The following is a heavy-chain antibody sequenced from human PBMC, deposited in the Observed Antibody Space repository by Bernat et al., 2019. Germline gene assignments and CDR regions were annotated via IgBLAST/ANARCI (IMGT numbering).Heavy chain of an antibody. CDR3: TRHVGIAVTNDY. CDR2: IRSKANSYAT. D-gene: IGHD6-19*01. V-gene: IGHV3-73*02. J-gene: IGHJ4*02. CDR1: GFTFSGSA. Sequence: EVKLVESGGGLVQPGGSLKLSCAASGFTFSGSAMHWVRQASGKGLEWVGRIRSKANSYATAYAASVKGRFTISRDDSKNTAYLQMNSLKTEDTAVYYCTRHVGIAVTNDYWGQGTLVTVSS.